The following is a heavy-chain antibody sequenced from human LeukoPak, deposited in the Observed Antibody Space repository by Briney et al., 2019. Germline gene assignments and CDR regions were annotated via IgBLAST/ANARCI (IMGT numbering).Heavy chain of an antibody. CDR3: ARVAVYSGRTVYFDY. V-gene: IGHV4-59*01. J-gene: IGHJ4*02. Sequence: SETLSLTCTVSGGSISSYYWSWIRQPPGKGLEWIGYIYYSGSTNYNPSLKSRVTTSVDTSKNQFSLKLSSVTAADTAVYYRARVAVYSGRTVYFDYWGQGTLVTVSS. CDR2: IYYSGST. D-gene: IGHD1-26*01. CDR1: GGSISSYY.